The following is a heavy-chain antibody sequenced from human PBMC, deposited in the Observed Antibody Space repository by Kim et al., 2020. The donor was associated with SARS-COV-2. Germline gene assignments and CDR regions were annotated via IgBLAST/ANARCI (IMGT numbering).Heavy chain of an antibody. J-gene: IGHJ4*02. V-gene: IGHV3-23*05. CDR1: GFAFGAYA. CDR2: VNNGNNP. CDR3: SKDHLSRGWPTFDS. D-gene: IGHD6-19*01. Sequence: GGSLRLSCRASGFAFGAYAMTWVRQAPGKGLEWVASVNNGNNPYYANSVKGRFTVSRDNAESTLYLQVNGLRVGDTALYYCSKDHLSRGWPTFDSWGQGTRLTV.